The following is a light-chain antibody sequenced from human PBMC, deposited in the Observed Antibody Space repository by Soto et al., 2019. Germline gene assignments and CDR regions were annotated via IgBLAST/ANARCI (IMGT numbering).Light chain of an antibody. J-gene: IGLJ2*01. CDR1: NSNIGRND. CDR2: SND. Sequence: QSVLAQPPSASGTPGQRVTISCSGSNSNIGRNDVTWYQQVPGTAPQCLIYSNDQRPSGVPDPISGSRSGTSASLAISGLQSGDEAEYYCAAWDDTLRARVFGGGTKLTVL. CDR3: AAWDDTLRARV. V-gene: IGLV1-44*01.